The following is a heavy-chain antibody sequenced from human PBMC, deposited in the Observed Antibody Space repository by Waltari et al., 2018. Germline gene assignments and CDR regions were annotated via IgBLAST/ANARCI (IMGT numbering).Heavy chain of an antibody. CDR2: INPNSGDA. CDR3: ARGSGEIVLLWFGERIPFDY. CDR1: GYTSTDYY. Sequence: QVQLVQSGAEVKKPGASVKVSCKASGYTSTDYYMHWMRQAPGQGLEWMGWINPNSGDANYAQKLQGRVTMTRDTSIRTAYMELSRVRSDDTALYYCARGSGEIVLLWFGERIPFDYWGQGTLVTVSS. D-gene: IGHD3-10*01. V-gene: IGHV1-2*02. J-gene: IGHJ4*02.